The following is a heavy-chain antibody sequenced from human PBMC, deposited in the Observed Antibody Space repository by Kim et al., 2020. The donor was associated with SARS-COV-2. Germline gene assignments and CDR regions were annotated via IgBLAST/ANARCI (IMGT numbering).Heavy chain of an antibody. CDR1: GGSFSDYY. V-gene: IGHV4-34*01. D-gene: IGHD6-6*01. CDR2: INHRGST. CDR3: SGSSSIGLDY. Sequence: SETLSLTCAVYGGSFSDYYWSWIRQSPGKGLEWIGEINHRGSTNYNPSLKSRVAILVDTSKNQFSLNLSSMTAADTAVYYCSGSSSIGLDYWGQGILVTVSS. J-gene: IGHJ4*02.